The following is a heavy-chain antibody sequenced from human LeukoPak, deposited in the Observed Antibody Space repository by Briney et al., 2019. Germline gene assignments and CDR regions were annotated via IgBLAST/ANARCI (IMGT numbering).Heavy chain of an antibody. CDR1: GFTFSSYA. D-gene: IGHD3-16*01. J-gene: IGHJ4*02. Sequence: GGSLRLSCAASGFTFSSYAMSWVRQAPGKGLEWVSGISAGGGTTYYAESVKGRFTISRDKSKSTLYLQMNSLRAENTAVYYCAKDRDGGPNTRAKGFDYRGQGTLVTVSS. CDR3: AKDRDGGPNTRAKGFDY. V-gene: IGHV3-23*01. CDR2: ISAGGGTT.